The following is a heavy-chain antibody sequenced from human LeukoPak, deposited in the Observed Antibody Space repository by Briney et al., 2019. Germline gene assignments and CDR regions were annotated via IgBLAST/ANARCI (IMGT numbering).Heavy chain of an antibody. CDR2: IYPGDSDT. J-gene: IGHJ4*02. D-gene: IGHD3-3*01. V-gene: IGHV5-51*01. CDR3: ARSRGGRGRITIFGVVMDY. CDR1: GYSFTSYW. Sequence: GESLKISCKGSGYSFTSYWIGWVCQMPGKGLEWMGIIYPGDSDTRYSPSFQGQVTISADKSISTAYLQWSSLKASDTAMYYCARSRGGRGRITIFGVVMDYWGQGTLVTVSS.